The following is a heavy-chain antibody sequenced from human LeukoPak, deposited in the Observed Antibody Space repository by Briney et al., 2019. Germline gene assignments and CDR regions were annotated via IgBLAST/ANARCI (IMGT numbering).Heavy chain of an antibody. V-gene: IGHV4-59*01. CDR2: IYYSGST. CDR3: ARGKYYYYYYMDV. J-gene: IGHJ6*03. CDR1: GGSISSYY. Sequence: SETLSLTCTVSGGSISSYYWSWIRQPPGKGLEWIGYIYYSGSTNYNPSLKSRVTISVDTSKNQFSLKLCSVTAADTAVYYCARGKYYYYYYMDVWGKGTTVTVSS.